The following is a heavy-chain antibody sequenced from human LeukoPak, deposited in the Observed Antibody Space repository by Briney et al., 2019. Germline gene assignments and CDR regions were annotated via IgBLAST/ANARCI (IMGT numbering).Heavy chain of an antibody. D-gene: IGHD5-18*01. V-gene: IGHV1-69*05. CDR2: IIPIFGTA. J-gene: IGHJ4*02. Sequence: EASVKVSCKASGGTFSSYAISWVRQAPGQGLEWMGGIIPIFGTANYAQKFQGRVTITTDESTSTAYMELSSLRSEDTAVYYCARDPYSYGQWDYWGQGTLVTVSS. CDR3: ARDPYSYGQWDY. CDR1: GGTFSSYA.